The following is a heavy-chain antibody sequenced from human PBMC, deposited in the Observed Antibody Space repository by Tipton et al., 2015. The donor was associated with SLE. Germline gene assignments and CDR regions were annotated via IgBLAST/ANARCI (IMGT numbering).Heavy chain of an antibody. CDR2: IHYSGST. Sequence: GLVKPSETLSLDCIVSGASISSNSYSWSWIRQPPGQGLELIGIIHYSGSTYFSSSLKSRVSISVDTSMNQFSLKLNSVTAADTAVYYCARSLGYLDYLGQGTLVTVSS. D-gene: IGHD3-16*01. V-gene: IGHV4-39*07. J-gene: IGHJ4*02. CDR1: GASISSNSYS. CDR3: ARSLGYLDY.